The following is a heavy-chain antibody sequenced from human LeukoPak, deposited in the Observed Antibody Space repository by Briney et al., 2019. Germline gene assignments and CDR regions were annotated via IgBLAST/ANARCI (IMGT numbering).Heavy chain of an antibody. D-gene: IGHD3-10*01. CDR2: INHSGST. CDR1: GGSFSGYY. V-gene: IGHV4-34*01. J-gene: IGHJ6*02. Sequence: SETLSLTCAVYGGSFSGYYWSWIRQPPGKGLEWIGEINHSGSTNYNPSLKSRVTISVDTSRNQSSLKLSSVTAADTAVYYCARLVGGSGSLPAAEPYGMDVWGQGTTVTVSS. CDR3: ARLVGGSGSLPAAEPYGMDV.